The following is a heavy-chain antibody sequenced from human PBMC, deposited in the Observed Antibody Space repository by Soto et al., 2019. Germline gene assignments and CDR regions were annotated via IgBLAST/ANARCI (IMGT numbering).Heavy chain of an antibody. CDR2: INHSGNT. V-gene: IGHV4-34*01. CDR1: GSSIGVYY. D-gene: IGHD1-26*01. J-gene: IGHJ4*02. Sequence: PSETLSLTCPVYGSSIGVYYWSLLRQPPGKALEWIGEINHSGNTNYNPSLKSRVTISVDTSKNQLFLHLSSVTAADTAMYYCSRHHVRGRTIAGAAEFWGQGTLVTVSS. CDR3: SRHHVRGRTIAGAAEF.